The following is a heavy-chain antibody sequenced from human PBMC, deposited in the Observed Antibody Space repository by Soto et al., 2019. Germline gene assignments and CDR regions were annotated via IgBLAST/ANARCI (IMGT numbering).Heavy chain of an antibody. CDR1: GGSISSYY. D-gene: IGHD3-10*01. Sequence: QVQLQESGPGLVKPSETLSLTCTVSGGSISSYYWSWIRQPPGKGLEWIGYIYYSGSTNYNPSLTGRVTISVDTSKNQVSLKLSSVTAADTAVYYCARRYGSSFDIWGQGTKVTVSS. CDR2: IYYSGST. V-gene: IGHV4-59*08. CDR3: ARRYGSSFDI. J-gene: IGHJ3*02.